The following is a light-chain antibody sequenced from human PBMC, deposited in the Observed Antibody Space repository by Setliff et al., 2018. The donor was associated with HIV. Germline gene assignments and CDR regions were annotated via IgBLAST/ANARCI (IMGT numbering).Light chain of an antibody. CDR2: DVI. Sequence: QSALTQPASVSGSPGQSITISCTGSSSDIGTYDRVSWYQQRPDGGPRLIIYDVIHRPSGVPHRFYGSKSGNTASLTISGLQTEDEADYYCMSYLSTNSYVFGTGTKVTVL. CDR1: SSDIGTYDR. CDR3: MSYLSTNSYV. J-gene: IGLJ1*01. V-gene: IGLV2-14*03.